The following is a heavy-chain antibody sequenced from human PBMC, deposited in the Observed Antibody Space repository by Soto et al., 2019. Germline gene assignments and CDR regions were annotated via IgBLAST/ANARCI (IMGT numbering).Heavy chain of an antibody. CDR3: ARARKGSGSDYYYHYGMDV. CDR2: INHSGST. CDR1: GGSFSDYY. V-gene: IGHV4-34*01. J-gene: IGHJ6*04. Sequence: SETLSLTCSVYGGSFSDYYWSWIRQPPGKGLEWIGEINHSGSTNYNPSLKSRVTISVHTSKNQFSLKLSSVTAADTAVNYCARARKGSGSDYYYHYGMDVWGKGTTVTVSS. D-gene: IGHD3-3*01.